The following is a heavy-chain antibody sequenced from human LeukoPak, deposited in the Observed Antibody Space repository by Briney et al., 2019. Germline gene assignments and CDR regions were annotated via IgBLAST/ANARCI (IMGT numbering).Heavy chain of an antibody. CDR1: GIAFSNHW. J-gene: IGHJ5*02. CDR2: INNDGSYA. Sequence: GGSLRLSCAASGIAFSNHWMHWVRQAPGKGLEWVSWINNDGSYAVYADSVRARFTISRDNAKNTLYLQMNSLRPEDTAVYYCARDRPHNWFDPWGQGTLVIVSS. V-gene: IGHV3-74*01. CDR3: ARDRPHNWFDP.